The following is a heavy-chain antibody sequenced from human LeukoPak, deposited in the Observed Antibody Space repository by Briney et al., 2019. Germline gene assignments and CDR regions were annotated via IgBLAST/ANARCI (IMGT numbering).Heavy chain of an antibody. CDR3: ARLYQAQYQLLGADY. CDR2: INPNSGGT. D-gene: IGHD2-2*01. J-gene: IGHJ4*02. CDR1: GYTFTGYY. V-gene: IGHV1-2*02. Sequence: ASVKVSCKASGYTFTGYYMHWVRQAPGQGLEWMGWINPNSGGTNYAQKFQGRVTMTRDTPISTAYMELSRLRSDDTAVYYCARLYQAQYQLLGADYWGQGTLVTVSS.